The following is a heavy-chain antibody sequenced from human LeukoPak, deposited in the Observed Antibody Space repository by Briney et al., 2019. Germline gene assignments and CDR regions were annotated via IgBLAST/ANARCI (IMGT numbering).Heavy chain of an antibody. D-gene: IGHD3-3*01. CDR3: AKADTLRFLEWLPQY. CDR1: GFIFSTYS. V-gene: IGHV3-48*01. Sequence: GGSLRLSCAASGFIFSTYSMNWVRQAPGKGLEWVSYISSSSSTIYYADSVKGRYTISRDNSKNTLYLQMNSLRAEDTAVYYCAKADTLRFLEWLPQYWGQGTLVTVSS. J-gene: IGHJ4*02. CDR2: ISSSSSTI.